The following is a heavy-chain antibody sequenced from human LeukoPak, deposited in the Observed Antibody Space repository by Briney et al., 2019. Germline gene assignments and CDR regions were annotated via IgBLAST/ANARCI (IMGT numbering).Heavy chain of an antibody. D-gene: IGHD1-26*01. J-gene: IGHJ6*02. CDR2: ISAYNGNT. Sequence: ASVKVSCKASGYTFTSYGISWVRQAPGQGLEWMGWISAYNGNTNYAQKLQGRVTITTDTSTSTAYMELRSLRSDDTAVYYCARAFHLKYSGSYYHYYGMDVWGQGTTVTVSS. CDR1: GYTFTSYG. V-gene: IGHV1-18*01. CDR3: ARAFHLKYSGSYYHYYGMDV.